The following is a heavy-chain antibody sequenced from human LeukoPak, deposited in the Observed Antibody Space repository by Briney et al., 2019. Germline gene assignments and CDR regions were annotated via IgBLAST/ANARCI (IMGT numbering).Heavy chain of an antibody. D-gene: IGHD6-13*01. Sequence: SETLSLTCTVSGGSISSYYWSWLRQPPGKGLEWMGYIYYSESTNYNPSLKSRVTISVDTSKNQYSLKLSSVTAADTAVYYCAREGRRIAAAASNWFDPWGQGTLVTVSS. CDR1: GGSISSYY. CDR2: IYYSEST. V-gene: IGHV4-59*01. CDR3: AREGRRIAAAASNWFDP. J-gene: IGHJ5*02.